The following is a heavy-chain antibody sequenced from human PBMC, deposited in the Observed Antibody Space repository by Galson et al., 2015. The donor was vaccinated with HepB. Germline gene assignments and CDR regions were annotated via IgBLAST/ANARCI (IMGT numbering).Heavy chain of an antibody. CDR2: IRSKATNIAA. Sequence: SMRPSCAAYGFTFSGSAIHCVHQASGKGPEWIGHIRSKATNIAALYVPSLKGRFTISRDDSKNLAYLHMRSLKTDYTAVYYCVRSGDFSGYSSRWGQGTLVTVSS. D-gene: IGHD6-13*01. J-gene: IGHJ4*02. V-gene: IGHV3-73*01. CDR3: VRSGDFSGYSSR. CDR1: GFTFSGSA.